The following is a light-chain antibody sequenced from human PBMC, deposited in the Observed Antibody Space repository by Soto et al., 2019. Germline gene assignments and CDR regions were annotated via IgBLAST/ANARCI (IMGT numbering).Light chain of an antibody. J-gene: IGKJ2*01. CDR1: QSISRS. V-gene: IGKV1-39*01. Sequence: DIQMTQSPSSLSASVGDRVIITCRASQSISRSINWYQQKPGKAPKLLIYTASSLQSGVPSRFSGSGSGTDFTLTISNLQPEDFATYYCQQSYSTPPDTFGQGTKLEIK. CDR3: QQSYSTPPDT. CDR2: TAS.